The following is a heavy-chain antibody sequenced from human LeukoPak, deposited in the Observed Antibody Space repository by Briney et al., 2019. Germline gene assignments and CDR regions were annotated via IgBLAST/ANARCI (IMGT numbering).Heavy chain of an antibody. CDR2: ISAYNGNT. CDR1: GYTFTSYG. D-gene: IGHD6-13*01. V-gene: IGHV1-18*01. Sequence: ASVKVSCKASGYTFTSYGISWVRRAPGQGLEWMGWISAYNGNTNYAQKLQGRVTMTTDTSTSTAYMELRSLRSDDPAVYYCARAVPDHSSSWYYFDYWGQGTLVTVSS. CDR3: ARAVPDHSSSWYYFDY. J-gene: IGHJ4*02.